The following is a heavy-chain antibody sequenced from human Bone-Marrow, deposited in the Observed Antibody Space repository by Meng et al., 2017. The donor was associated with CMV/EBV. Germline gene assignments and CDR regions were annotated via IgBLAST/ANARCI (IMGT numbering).Heavy chain of an antibody. CDR2: IYYSGST. D-gene: IGHD2-2*01. Sequence: GSLRLSCTVSGGSISSSSYYWGWIRQPPGKGLEWIGSIYYSGSTYYNPSLKSRVTISVDTSKNQFSLKLSSVTAADTAVYYCASLVEPAARGNWLDPWGQGTLVTVSS. CDR1: GGSISSSSYY. J-gene: IGHJ5*02. CDR3: ASLVEPAARGNWLDP. V-gene: IGHV4-39*07.